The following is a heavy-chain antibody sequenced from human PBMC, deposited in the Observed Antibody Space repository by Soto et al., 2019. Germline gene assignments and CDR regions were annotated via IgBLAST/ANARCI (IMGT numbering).Heavy chain of an antibody. J-gene: IGHJ6*02. CDR3: AREPLLWFGELPDYCYYGMDV. V-gene: IGHV4-4*02. Sequence: QVQLQESGPGLVKPSGTLSLTCAVSGGSISSSNWWSWVRQPPGKGLEWIGEIYHSGSTNYNPSLMSRVTISVAKCKNQFALERSSVTGADTAVYYCAREPLLWFGELPDYCYYGMDVWGQGTTVTVSS. CDR2: IYHSGST. D-gene: IGHD3-10*01. CDR1: GGSISSSNW.